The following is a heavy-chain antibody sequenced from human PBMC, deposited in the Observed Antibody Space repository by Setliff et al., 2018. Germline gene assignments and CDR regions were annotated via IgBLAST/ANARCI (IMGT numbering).Heavy chain of an antibody. V-gene: IGHV1-69*06. CDR2: ITPIFETA. J-gene: IGHJ6*02. CDR1: GGTFSGYA. Sequence: ASVKVSCKASGGTFSGYAFSWVRQAPGQGLEWIGGITPIFETAHYAEKFRDRVTITADKSTTTVHMELSSLTSEDTAVYSCARDPVILGQLERRGGWHYYGMDVWGQGTTVTVS. D-gene: IGHD1-1*01. CDR3: ARDPVILGQLERRGGWHYYGMDV.